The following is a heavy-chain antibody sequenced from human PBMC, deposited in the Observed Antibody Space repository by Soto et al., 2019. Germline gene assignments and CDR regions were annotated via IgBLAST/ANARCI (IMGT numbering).Heavy chain of an antibody. Sequence: GGSLRLSCAASGFTFSDYHISWVRQAPGRGLEWLSYISQTGAYTNYADSVRGRFTISRDNAKNSLYLQMNSLRAEDTAVYYCSSAERGNTGVRVWGQGTLVTVSS. CDR2: ISQTGAYT. V-gene: IGHV3-11*06. D-gene: IGHD3-3*01. CDR1: GFTFSDYH. CDR3: SSAERGNTGVRV. J-gene: IGHJ4*02.